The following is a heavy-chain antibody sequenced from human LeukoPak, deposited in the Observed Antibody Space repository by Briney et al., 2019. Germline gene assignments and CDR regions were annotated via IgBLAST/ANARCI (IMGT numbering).Heavy chain of an antibody. CDR2: ISYDGSNK. D-gene: IGHD5-24*01. CDR3: AREMRDGYNPPLDY. V-gene: IGHV3-30*03. Sequence: LSLTCTVSGGSISSYHWSWFRQAPGKGLEWVAVISYDGSNKYYADSVKGRFTISRDNSKNTLYLQMNSLRAEDTAVYYCAREMRDGYNPPLDYWGQGTLVTVSS. CDR1: GGSISSYH. J-gene: IGHJ4*02.